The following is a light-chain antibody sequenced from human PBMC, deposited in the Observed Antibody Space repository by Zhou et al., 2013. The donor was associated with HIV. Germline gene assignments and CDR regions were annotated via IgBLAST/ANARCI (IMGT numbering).Light chain of an antibody. CDR2: SAS. CDR3: QKYDSPPRT. J-gene: IGKJ1*01. V-gene: IGKV1-27*01. Sequence: DIQLTQSPSSLSASAGDRVTITCRASQDIGTYLAWYQQNPGKVPKLLIYSASSLASGVPAWFSGSGSGTNFTFTINKLQPEDVGTYYCQKYDSPPRTFGQGTTVEI. CDR1: QDIGTY.